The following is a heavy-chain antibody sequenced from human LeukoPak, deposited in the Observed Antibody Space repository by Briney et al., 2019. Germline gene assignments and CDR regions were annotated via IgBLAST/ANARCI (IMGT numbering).Heavy chain of an antibody. CDR3: AKDRGYSYGFGY. CDR1: GFTFSSYG. J-gene: IGHJ4*02. CDR2: ISYDGSNK. D-gene: IGHD5-18*01. V-gene: IGHV3-30*18. Sequence: GRSLRLSCAASGFTFSSYGMHWVRQATGKGLEWVAVISYDGSNKYYADSVKGRFTISRDNSKNTLYLQMNSLRAEDTAVYYCAKDRGYSYGFGYWGQGTLVTVSS.